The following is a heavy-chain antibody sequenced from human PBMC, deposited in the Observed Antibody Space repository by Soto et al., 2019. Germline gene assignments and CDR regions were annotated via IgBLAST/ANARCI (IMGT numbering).Heavy chain of an antibody. CDR2: LYIAGNS. V-gene: IGHV3-66*01. Sequence: EVQLVESGGNLVQPGGSLRLSCAASGFTVSDTDMNWVRQAPGGGLEWVSALYIAGNSDYTDSVNGKFTISRDNSMNTLYLQMDSLRVEDTAVYYCARVSHWHVRAFDVWGRGTLVIVSS. CDR3: ARVSHWHVRAFDV. CDR1: GFTVSDTD. D-gene: IGHD1-1*01. J-gene: IGHJ3*01.